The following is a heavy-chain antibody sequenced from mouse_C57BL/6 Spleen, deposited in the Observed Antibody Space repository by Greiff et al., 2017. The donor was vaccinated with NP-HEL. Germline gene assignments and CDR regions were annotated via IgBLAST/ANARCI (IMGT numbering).Heavy chain of an antibody. CDR3: ATAQATFWFAY. V-gene: IGHV1-82*01. CDR2: FYPGDGDT. J-gene: IGHJ3*01. Sequence: QVQLQQSGPELVKPGASVKISCKASGYAFSSSWMNWVKQRPGKGLEWIGRFYPGDGDTNYNGKFKGKATLTADKSSSTAYMQLSSLTSEDSAVYFCATAQATFWFAYWGQGTLVTVSA. D-gene: IGHD3-2*02. CDR1: GYAFSSSW.